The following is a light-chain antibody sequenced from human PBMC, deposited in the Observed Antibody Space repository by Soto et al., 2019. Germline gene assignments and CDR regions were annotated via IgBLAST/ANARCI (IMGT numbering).Light chain of an antibody. J-gene: IGLJ1*01. CDR3: SSYASSNTYV. V-gene: IGLV2-14*03. CDR1: SSDVGGYRF. CDR2: DVS. Sequence: LNKPASVTGAPGQGLPVSTKRTSSDVGGYRFVAWYQQHPGKAPKLMIYDVSNRPSGVSNRFSGSKSGNTASLTISGLQAEDEADYYCSSYASSNTYVFGTGTKVTVL.